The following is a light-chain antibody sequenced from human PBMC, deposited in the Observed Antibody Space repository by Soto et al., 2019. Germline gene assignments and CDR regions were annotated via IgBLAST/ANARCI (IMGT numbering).Light chain of an antibody. J-gene: IGLJ2*01. Sequence: QSALTQPPSASGSPGQSVAISCAGTSRDVGAYNYVSWYQQYPGKVPKLLIYEVSKRPSGVPDRFSGSKSGNTASLTVSGLQAEDEADYYCASYAGSSTLFGGGTKVTVL. CDR1: SRDVGAYNY. CDR3: ASYAGSSTL. CDR2: EVS. V-gene: IGLV2-8*01.